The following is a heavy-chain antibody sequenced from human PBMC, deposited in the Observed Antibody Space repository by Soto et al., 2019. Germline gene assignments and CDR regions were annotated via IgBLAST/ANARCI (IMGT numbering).Heavy chain of an antibody. Sequence: QVQLQESGPGLVKPSQTLSLTCTVSGGSISSGGYYWSWIRQHPGKGLEWIGYIYYSGSTYYNPSLKSRVIISVDTSKNQFSLKLSSVTAADTAVYYCARGDYVWGSYRYFDYWGQGTLVTVSS. CDR3: ARGDYVWGSYRYFDY. J-gene: IGHJ4*02. V-gene: IGHV4-31*03. D-gene: IGHD3-16*02. CDR2: IYYSGST. CDR1: GGSISSGGYY.